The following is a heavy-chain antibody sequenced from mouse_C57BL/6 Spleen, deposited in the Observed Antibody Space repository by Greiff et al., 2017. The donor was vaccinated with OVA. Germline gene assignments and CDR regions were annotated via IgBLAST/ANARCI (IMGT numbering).Heavy chain of an antibody. CDR3: ARSGDGYYYYAMDY. J-gene: IGHJ4*01. Sequence: QVQLQQSGAELVRPGTSVKVSCKASGYAFTNYLIEWVKQRPGQGLEWIGVINPGSGGTNYNEKFKGKATLTADKSSSTDYMQLSSLTSEDSAVYFCARSGDGYYYYAMDYWGQGTSVTVSS. CDR1: GYAFTNYL. V-gene: IGHV1-54*01. D-gene: IGHD2-3*01. CDR2: INPGSGGT.